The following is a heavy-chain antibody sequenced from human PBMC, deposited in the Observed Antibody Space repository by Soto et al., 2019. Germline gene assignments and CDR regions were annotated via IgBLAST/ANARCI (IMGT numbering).Heavy chain of an antibody. CDR2: IYYSGSP. Sequence: SETLSLTCTVSGGSISSGGYYWSWIRQHPGKGLEWIGYIYYSGSPYYNPSLKSRVTISVDTSKNQFSLKLSSVTAADTAVYYCAGLASSSWYQAFHIWGQGTMVTVSS. CDR3: AGLASSSWYQAFHI. D-gene: IGHD6-13*01. CDR1: GGSISSGGYY. V-gene: IGHV4-30-4*08. J-gene: IGHJ3*02.